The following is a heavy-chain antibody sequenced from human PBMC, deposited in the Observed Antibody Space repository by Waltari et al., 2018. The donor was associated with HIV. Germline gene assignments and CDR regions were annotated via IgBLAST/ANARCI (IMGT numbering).Heavy chain of an antibody. CDR2: INIDGSRI. V-gene: IGHV3-74*01. D-gene: IGHD3-10*01. CDR1: GFSVSSHW. CDR3: SRDTFGEYDY. J-gene: IGHJ4*02. Sequence: EVQLVQSGGGLIKPGGSLRLSCAASGFSVSSHWMHWVRQTPGKGLVWVSRINIDGSRIDYADAVRGRFTISRDSAKNTLSLQMNSLTEEDTAVYYCSRDTFGEYDYWGQGTLVTVSS.